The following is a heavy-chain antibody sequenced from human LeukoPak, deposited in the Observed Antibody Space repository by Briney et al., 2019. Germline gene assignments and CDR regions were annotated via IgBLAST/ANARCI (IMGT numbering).Heavy chain of an antibody. CDR1: GFTFSSYA. CDR3: AKRPGTYNAFDI. J-gene: IGHJ3*02. CDR2: IVGSGVTT. Sequence: GGSLRLSCAASGFTFSSYAMSWVRQAPGKGLEWVSAIVGSGVTTYYADSVKGRFTISRDNSKNTLYLQMNSLRAEDTAVYYCAKRPGTYNAFDIWGQGTMVTVSS. D-gene: IGHD1-26*01. V-gene: IGHV3-23*01.